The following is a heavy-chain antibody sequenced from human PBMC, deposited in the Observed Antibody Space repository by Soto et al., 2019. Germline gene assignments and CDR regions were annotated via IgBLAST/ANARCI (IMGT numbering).Heavy chain of an antibody. J-gene: IGHJ4*02. Sequence: QVQLQESGPGLVKPSQTLSLTCTVSGGSISSGGYYWVWIRQHPGKGLECIGYIYYSGSTYYNPSFRSRVTISVDTSMNQFSLQLSSVTAAGTAVYYCVTQNQKLELDFWGQGTLVTVSS. CDR2: IYYSGST. CDR1: GGSISSGGYY. V-gene: IGHV4-31*03. D-gene: IGHD6-13*01. CDR3: VTQNQKLELDF.